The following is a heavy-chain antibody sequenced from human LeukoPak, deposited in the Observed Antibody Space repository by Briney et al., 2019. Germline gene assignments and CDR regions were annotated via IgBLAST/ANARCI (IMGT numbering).Heavy chain of an antibody. CDR2: IKHNGGEK. J-gene: IGHJ4*02. V-gene: IGHV3-7*01. CDR3: ARDRGWRSSGYYLYHFDY. Sequence: GGSXRXSXVXXGFTFTDYFMSWVRQAPGKGLEWVASIKHNGGEKYYVDSVKGRFTISRDNAKNSLYLEMSSLRVEDTAVYYCARDRGWRSSGYYLYHFDYWGQGTLVTFAS. CDR1: GFTFTDYF. D-gene: IGHD3-22*01.